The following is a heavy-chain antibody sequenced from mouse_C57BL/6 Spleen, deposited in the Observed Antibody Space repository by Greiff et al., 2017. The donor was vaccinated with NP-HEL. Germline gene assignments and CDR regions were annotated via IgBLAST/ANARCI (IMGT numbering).Heavy chain of an antibody. V-gene: IGHV1-61*01. J-gene: IGHJ4*01. CDR3: ARSGYSNHTYYAMDY. CDR2: IYPSDSET. Sequence: VQLQQSGAELVRPGSSVKLSCKASGYTFTSYWMDWVKQRPGQGLEWIGNIYPSDSETHYNQKFKDKATLTVDKSSSTAYMQLSSLTSEDSAVYYCARSGYSNHTYYAMDYWGQGTSVTVSS. CDR1: GYTFTSYW. D-gene: IGHD2-5*01.